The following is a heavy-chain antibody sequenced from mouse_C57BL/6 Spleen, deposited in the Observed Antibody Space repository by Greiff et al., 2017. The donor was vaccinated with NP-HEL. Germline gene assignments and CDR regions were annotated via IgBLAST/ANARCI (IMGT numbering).Heavy chain of an antibody. CDR1: GYTFTSYW. CDR2: IDPNSGGT. V-gene: IGHV1-62-3*01. CDR3: ARDPHYYGSSTSYAMDY. D-gene: IGHD1-1*01. J-gene: IGHJ4*01. Sequence: QVQLQQPGAELVKPGASVKMSCKASGYTFTSYWMHWVKQRHGRGLEWIGRIDPNSGGTRYNEKFKGKATLTVDKPSSTAYMQLSSLTSEDSAVYYSARDPHYYGSSTSYAMDYWGQGTSVTVSS.